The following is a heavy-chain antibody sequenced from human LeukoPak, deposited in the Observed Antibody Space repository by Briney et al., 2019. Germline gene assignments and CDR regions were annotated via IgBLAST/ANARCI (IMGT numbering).Heavy chain of an antibody. CDR1: GFTVSSNY. Sequence: GGSLRLSCAASGFTVSSNYMSWVRQAPGKGLEWVSVIYSGGSTYYADSVKGRFTISRDNSKNTLYLQMNSLRAEDTAVYYCAREIAVAVVAFDIWGQGTMVTVPS. CDR2: IYSGGST. D-gene: IGHD6-19*01. J-gene: IGHJ3*02. CDR3: AREIAVAVVAFDI. V-gene: IGHV3-66*01.